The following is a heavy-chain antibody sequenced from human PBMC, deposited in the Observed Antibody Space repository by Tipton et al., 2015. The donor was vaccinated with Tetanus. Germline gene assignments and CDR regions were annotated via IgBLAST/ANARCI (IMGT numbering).Heavy chain of an antibody. CDR1: GYTFTSCG. CDR2: ISAYNGNT. D-gene: IGHD6-13*01. Sequence: QLVQSGAEVKKPGASVKVSCKASGYTFTSCGISWVRQAPGQGLEWMGWISAYNGNTNYAQKLQCRVTMTTDTSTSTAYMGQRSLRSADTAVYYCARDGGIAAAGLLDYWGQGTLVTVSS. J-gene: IGHJ4*02. CDR3: ARDGGIAAAGLLDY. V-gene: IGHV1-18*01.